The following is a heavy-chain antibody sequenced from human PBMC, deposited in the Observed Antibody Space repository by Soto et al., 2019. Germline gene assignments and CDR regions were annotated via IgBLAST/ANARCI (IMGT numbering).Heavy chain of an antibody. CDR3: ARDIGDNGDYCLDF. D-gene: IGHD4-17*01. CDR1: GFNFRSYG. J-gene: IGHJ4*02. CDR2: IWHDGSKT. V-gene: IGHV3-33*01. Sequence: QVQLVESGEGVVQPGRSLRLSCVVSGFNFRSYGMHWVRQAPGKGLEWVAVIWHDGSKTYHTDSVKGRFTISRDDSKSTLYLQMNNVRAEDTAVYYCARDIGDNGDYCLDFWGLGTLVTVSS.